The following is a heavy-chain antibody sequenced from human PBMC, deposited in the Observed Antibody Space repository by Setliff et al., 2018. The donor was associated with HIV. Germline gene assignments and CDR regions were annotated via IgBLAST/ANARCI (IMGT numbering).Heavy chain of an antibody. V-gene: IGHV3-21*01. J-gene: IGHJ4*02. Sequence: GGSLRLSCAASGFTFTNYAMNWVRQAPGKGLEWVSCISSSGSYTYYADSVKGRFTISRDIAKNSLYLQMNSLRAEDTAVYYCARDDYGDSLFTFDYWGQGTLVTVSS. CDR2: ISSSGSYT. D-gene: IGHD4-17*01. CDR3: ARDDYGDSLFTFDY. CDR1: GFTFTNYA.